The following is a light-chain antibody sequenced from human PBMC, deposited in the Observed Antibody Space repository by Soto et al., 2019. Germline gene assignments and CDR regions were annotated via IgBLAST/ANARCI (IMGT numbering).Light chain of an antibody. CDR3: QKYNSAPRT. CDR1: QGISNY. Sequence: DIQMTQAPSSLSASVGDTGTSSCRSSQGISNYLAWYQQKPGKVPKLLIYAASTLQSGVPSRFRGSGSGTDFTLTISSLQPEDVATYYCQKYNSAPRTVGQVTKVEIK. J-gene: IGKJ1*01. CDR2: AAS. V-gene: IGKV1-27*01.